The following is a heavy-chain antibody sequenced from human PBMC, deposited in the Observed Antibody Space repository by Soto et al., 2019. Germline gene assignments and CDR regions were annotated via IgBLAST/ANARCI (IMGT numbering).Heavy chain of an antibody. V-gene: IGHV4-39*01. D-gene: IGHD3-3*01. CDR2: IYYSGIT. Sequence: PSETLSLTCTATGDSITSTDYYWGWIRQPPGKGLEWVASIYYSGITYHNPSLKSRVTISVDTSKNQFSLKVTSVTAADTAVYYCARHWRTGYSTVFGVVMGWFDPWGQGTLVTVSS. CDR3: ARHWRTGYSTVFGVVMGWFDP. J-gene: IGHJ5*02. CDR1: GDSITSTDYY.